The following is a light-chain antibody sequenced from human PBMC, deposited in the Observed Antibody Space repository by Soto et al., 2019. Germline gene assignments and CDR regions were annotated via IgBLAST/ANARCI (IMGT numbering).Light chain of an antibody. CDR1: SSDVGGYNY. CDR3: SSYRSSSKRV. V-gene: IGLV2-14*03. Sequence: QSALTQPASVSGSPGQSITISCTGTSSDVGGYNYVSWYQQHPGKAPKLMIYDVSNRPSGVSNRFSGSKSGNTASLTISGLQADDEADYYCSSYRSSSKRVFGTGTKVTVL. J-gene: IGLJ1*01. CDR2: DVS.